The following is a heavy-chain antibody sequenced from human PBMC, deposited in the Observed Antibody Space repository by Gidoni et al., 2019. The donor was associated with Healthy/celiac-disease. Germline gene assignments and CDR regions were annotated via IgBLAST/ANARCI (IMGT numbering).Heavy chain of an antibody. J-gene: IGHJ4*02. V-gene: IGHV1-8*01. CDR3: ASSSGYSYEIDY. Sequence: GWMNPNSGNTGYAQKFQGRVTMTRNTSISTAYMELSSLRSEDTAVYYCASSSGYSYEIDYWGQGTLVTVSS. CDR2: MNPNSGNT. D-gene: IGHD5-18*01.